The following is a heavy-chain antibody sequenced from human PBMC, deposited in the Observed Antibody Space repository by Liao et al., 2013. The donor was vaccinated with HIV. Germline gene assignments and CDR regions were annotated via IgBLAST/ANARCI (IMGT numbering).Heavy chain of an antibody. CDR1: NGSISGYY. V-gene: IGHV4-4*07. Sequence: QVQLQESGPGLVKPSETLSLSCTVSNGSISGYYWGWIRQPAGKGLEWIGRVYSTGSTNYNPSLKSRVTLSLDTSKNQFSLRLISVTAADTAVYHCARLAYCGGDCYSGYMDVWGKGTTVTVSS. CDR2: VYSTGST. D-gene: IGHD2-21*01. J-gene: IGHJ6*03. CDR3: ARLAYCGGDCYSGYMDV.